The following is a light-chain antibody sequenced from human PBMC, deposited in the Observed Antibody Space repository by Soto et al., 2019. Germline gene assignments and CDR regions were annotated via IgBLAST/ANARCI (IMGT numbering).Light chain of an antibody. CDR3: QRYDNWPSFT. CDR2: DAS. J-gene: IGKJ2*01. CDR1: QNIGND. V-gene: IGKV3-15*01. Sequence: EIVMTQSPAALSVSPGDGATLSCRASQNIGNDLPWYQQKPGQAPRLLIYDASTRATGIPARFSGGGSGTEFVLTISSLQSEDFAVYYCQRYDNWPSFTFGQRTKVEIK.